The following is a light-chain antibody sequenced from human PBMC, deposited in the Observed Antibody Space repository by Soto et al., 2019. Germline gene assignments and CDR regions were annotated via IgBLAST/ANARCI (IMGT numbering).Light chain of an antibody. V-gene: IGKV3-11*01. J-gene: IGKJ4*01. Sequence: EIVFTQSPATLSLSPGERATLSCRASQSVSSHLAWYQQKPGQAPRLLIYDASNRATGIPARFSGSGSGTDFTLTISSLEPEDFAVYYCQQRSNWPLTFGGGTKVDIK. CDR2: DAS. CDR3: QQRSNWPLT. CDR1: QSVSSH.